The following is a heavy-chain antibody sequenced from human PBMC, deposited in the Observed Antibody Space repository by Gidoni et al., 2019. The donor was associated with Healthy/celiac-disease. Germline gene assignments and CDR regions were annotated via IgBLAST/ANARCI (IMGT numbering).Heavy chain of an antibody. D-gene: IGHD3-10*01. CDR3: AKAADYYGSGSYFDY. CDR2: ISGSGGST. J-gene: IGHJ4*02. V-gene: IGHV3-23*01. CDR1: GFTFSSYA. Sequence: EVQLLASGGGLVQPGGSLRLSCAASGFTFSSYAMSWVRQAPGKGLAGGSAISGSGGSTYYADSVKGRFTISRDNSKNTLYLQMNSLRAEDTAVYYCAKAADYYGSGSYFDYWGQGTLVTVSS.